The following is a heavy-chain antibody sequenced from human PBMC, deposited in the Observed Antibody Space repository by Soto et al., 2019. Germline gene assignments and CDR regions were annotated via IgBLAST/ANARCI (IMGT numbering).Heavy chain of an antibody. CDR3: ARDRAYCGGDCYDFDY. J-gene: IGHJ4*02. CDR1: GFTFSSYS. V-gene: IGHV3-21*01. D-gene: IGHD2-21*02. Sequence: EVQLVESGGGLVKPGGSLRLSCAASGFTFSSYSMNWVRQAPGKGLEWVSSISSSSSYIYYADSVKGRFTISRDNAKNSLYLQMNSLRAEDTAVYYFARDRAYCGGDCYDFDYWGQGTLVTVSS. CDR2: ISSSSSYI.